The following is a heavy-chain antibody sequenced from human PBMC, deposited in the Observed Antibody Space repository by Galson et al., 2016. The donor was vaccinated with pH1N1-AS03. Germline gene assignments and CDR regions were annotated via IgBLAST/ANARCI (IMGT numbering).Heavy chain of an antibody. CDR2: IDWDAGK. V-gene: IGHV2-70*11. CDR1: GFSLTTSGMC. D-gene: IGHD3-3*02. J-gene: IGHJ6*02. Sequence: PALVKPTQTLTLTCAISGFSLTTSGMCVNWIRQPPGKALEWLERIDWDAGKYFSTPLKTRLTISRDPSKNHVVLTLTNMGPEATGTYYCARGIRPYYYAMDVWGQGTTVTVSS. CDR3: ARGIRPYYYAMDV.